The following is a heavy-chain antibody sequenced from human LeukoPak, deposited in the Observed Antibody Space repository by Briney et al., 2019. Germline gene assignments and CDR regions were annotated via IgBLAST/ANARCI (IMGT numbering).Heavy chain of an antibody. CDR1: GGSISSYY. CDR3: ARGGYCSSTSCPHDAFDI. CDR2: ISDIGSI. D-gene: IGHD2-2*01. J-gene: IGHJ3*02. Sequence: SETLSLTCTVSGGSISSYYWSWIRQPPGKGLEWIAYISDIGSINYNPSLKSRVTISVDTSKNQFSLKLSSVTAADTAVYYCARGGYCSSTSCPHDAFDIWGQGTMVTVSS. V-gene: IGHV4-59*12.